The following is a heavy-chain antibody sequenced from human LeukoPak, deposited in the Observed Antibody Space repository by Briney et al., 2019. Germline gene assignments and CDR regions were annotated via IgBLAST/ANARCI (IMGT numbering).Heavy chain of an antibody. CDR3: ARGFEGLEFDY. CDR1: GGSFSGYY. V-gene: IGHV4-34*01. J-gene: IGHJ4*02. CDR2: INHSGST. D-gene: IGHD3-9*01. Sequence: SETLSLTCAVYGGSFSGYYWSWIRQPPGKGLEWIGEINHSGSTNYNPSLKSRVTISVDTSKNQFSLKPSSVTAADTAVYYCARGFEGLEFDYWGQGTLVTVSS.